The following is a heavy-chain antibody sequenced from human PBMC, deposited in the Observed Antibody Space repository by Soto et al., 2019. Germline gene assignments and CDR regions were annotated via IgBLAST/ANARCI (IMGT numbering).Heavy chain of an antibody. CDR2: IYYSGST. J-gene: IGHJ5*02. V-gene: IGHV4-39*07. Sequence: SETLSLTCTVSGGSISSSSYYWGWIRQPPGKGLEWIGSIYYSGSTYYNPSLKSRVTISVDTSKNQFSLKLSSVIAADTAVYYCARGRDGGGASWGQGTLVTVSS. CDR3: ARGRDGGGAS. CDR1: GGSISSSSYY. D-gene: IGHD4-17*01.